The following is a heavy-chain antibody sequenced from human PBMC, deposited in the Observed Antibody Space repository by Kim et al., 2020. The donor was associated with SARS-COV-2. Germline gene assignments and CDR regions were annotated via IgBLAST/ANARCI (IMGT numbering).Heavy chain of an antibody. CDR3: ARDPLNYYGMDV. J-gene: IGHJ6*02. V-gene: IGHV4-59*13. CDR2: IYYSGST. Sequence: SETLSLTCTVSGGSISSYYWSWIRQPPGKGLEWIGYIYYSGSTNYNPSLKSRVTISVDTSKNQFSLKLSSVTAADTAVYYCARDPLNYYGMDVWGQGTTVTVSS. CDR1: GGSISSYY.